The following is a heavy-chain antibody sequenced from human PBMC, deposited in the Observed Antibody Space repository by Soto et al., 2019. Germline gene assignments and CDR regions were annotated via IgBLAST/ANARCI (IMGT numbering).Heavy chain of an antibody. D-gene: IGHD3-10*01. CDR2: MNPNSGNT. J-gene: IGHJ6*02. V-gene: IGHV1-8*01. CDR1: GYTFTSYD. CDR3: AREGLNYYGSGSYLSYYYYGMDV. Sequence: ASVKVSCKASGYTFTSYDINWGRQATGQGLEWMGWMNPNSGNTGYAQKFQGRVTMTRNTSISTAYMELSSLRSEDTAVYYCAREGLNYYGSGSYLSYYYYGMDVWG.